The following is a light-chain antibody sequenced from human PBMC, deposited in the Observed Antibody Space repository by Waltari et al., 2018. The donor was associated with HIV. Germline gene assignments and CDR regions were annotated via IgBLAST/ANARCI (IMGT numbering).Light chain of an antibody. CDR3: QQYYSTPPRT. CDR2: WVS. V-gene: IGKV4-1*01. CDR1: QNILYKSDNKNY. J-gene: IGKJ1*01. Sequence: DIVMTQSPDSLAVSLGERATINCKSSQNILYKSDNKNYLAWYQQKPGQPPKLLISWVSARESGVPDRFSGSGSGTDFTLTISSLQAEDVAVYYCQQYYSTPPRTFGQGTKVEIK.